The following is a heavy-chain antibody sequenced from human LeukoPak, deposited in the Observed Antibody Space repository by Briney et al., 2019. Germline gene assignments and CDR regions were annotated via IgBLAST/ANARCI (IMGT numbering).Heavy chain of an antibody. CDR1: GGSISSSSYS. Sequence: SETLSLTCTVSGGSISSSSYSWGWIRQPPGKGLEWIGSIYYSGSTYYNPSLKSRVTISVDTSRNQFSLKLSSVTAADTAVYYCARHGTVTTLFDYWGQGTLVTVSS. J-gene: IGHJ4*02. CDR3: ARHGTVTTLFDY. CDR2: IYYSGST. D-gene: IGHD4-17*01. V-gene: IGHV4-39*01.